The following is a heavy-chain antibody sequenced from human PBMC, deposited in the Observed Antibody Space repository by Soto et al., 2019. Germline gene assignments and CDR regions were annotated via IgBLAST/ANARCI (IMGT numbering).Heavy chain of an antibody. D-gene: IGHD5-12*01. CDR3: ARRWLQSAAGFDY. CDR1: GYTFTSYG. J-gene: IGHJ4*02. CDR2: IIPIFGTA. Sequence: SVKVSCKASGYTFTSYGISWVRQAPGQGLEWMGGIIPIFGTANYAQKFQGRVTITADESTSTAYMELSSLRSEDTAVYYCARRWLQSAAGFDYWGQGTLVTVSS. V-gene: IGHV1-69*13.